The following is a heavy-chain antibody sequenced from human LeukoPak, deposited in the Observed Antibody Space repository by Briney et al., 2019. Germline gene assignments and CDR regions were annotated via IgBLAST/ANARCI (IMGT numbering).Heavy chain of an antibody. V-gene: IGHV4-59*01. CDR2: IYHTGTT. D-gene: IGHD3-16*02. CDR3: ARNAWGSFRYPYFDF. J-gene: IGHJ4*02. Sequence: PSETLSLTCTVSGGSFSNYYWSWVRQTPENGLEWIGYIYHTGTTLFNPSLKSRVTMSLDASKKQVSLRLSSVTAADTTLYYCARNAWGSFRYPYFDFWGPGTRVIVSS. CDR1: GGSFSNYY.